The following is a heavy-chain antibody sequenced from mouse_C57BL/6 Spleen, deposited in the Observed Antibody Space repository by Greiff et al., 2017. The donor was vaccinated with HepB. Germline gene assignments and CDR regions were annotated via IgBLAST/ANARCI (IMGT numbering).Heavy chain of an antibody. D-gene: IGHD2-4*01. CDR3: ARGVDYDGPRTSWFAY. J-gene: IGHJ3*01. CDR2: ILPGSGST. V-gene: IGHV1-9*01. Sequence: VQLQQSGAELMKPGASVKLSCKATGYTFTGYWIEWVKQRPGHGLEWIGEILPGSGSTNYNEKVKGTATFTADTSYNTAYMQLSSLTPEDSDIYYSARGVDYDGPRTSWFAYWGQVTLVTVSA. CDR1: GYTFTGYW.